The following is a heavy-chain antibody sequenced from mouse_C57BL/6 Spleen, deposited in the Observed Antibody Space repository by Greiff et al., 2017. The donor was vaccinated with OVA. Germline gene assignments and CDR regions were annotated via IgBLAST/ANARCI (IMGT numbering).Heavy chain of an antibody. CDR1: GFSLTSYG. CDR3: ASIYYGNYVLAY. V-gene: IGHV2-2*01. J-gene: IGHJ3*01. D-gene: IGHD2-1*01. CDR2: IWSGGST. Sequence: VKLMESGPGLVQPSQSLSITCTVSGFSLTSYGVHWVRQSPGKGLEWLGVIWSGGSTDYNAAFISRLSISKDNSKSQVFFQMNSLQADDTAIYYCASIYYGNYVLAYWGQGTLVTVSA.